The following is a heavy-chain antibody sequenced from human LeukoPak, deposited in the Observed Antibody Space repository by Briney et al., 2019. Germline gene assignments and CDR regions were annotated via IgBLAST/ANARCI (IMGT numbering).Heavy chain of an antibody. CDR1: GGTFSSYA. V-gene: IGHV1-69*13. CDR2: IIPIFGTA. J-gene: IGHJ4*02. D-gene: IGHD1-1*01. Sequence: ASVKVSCKASGGTFSSYAISWVRQAPGQGLEWMGGIIPIFGTANYAQKFQGRVTITADESTSTAYMEVSSLRSEDTAVYYCARDWGGTGTTFDYWGQGTLVTVSS. CDR3: ARDWGGTGTTFDY.